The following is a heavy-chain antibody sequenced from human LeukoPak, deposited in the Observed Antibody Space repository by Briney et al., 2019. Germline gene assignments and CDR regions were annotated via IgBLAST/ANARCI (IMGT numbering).Heavy chain of an antibody. CDR2: ICGSGGST. CDR3: AKLLAVAGTAFDY. V-gene: IGHV3-23*01. J-gene: IGHJ4*02. CDR1: GFTFSSYA. Sequence: GSLRLSCGASGFTFSSYAMSWVRQAPGEGLEWVSAICGSGGSTYYADSVKGRFTISRDNSKNTLYLQMNSLRAEDTAVYYCAKLLAVAGTAFDYWGQGTLVTVSS. D-gene: IGHD6-19*01.